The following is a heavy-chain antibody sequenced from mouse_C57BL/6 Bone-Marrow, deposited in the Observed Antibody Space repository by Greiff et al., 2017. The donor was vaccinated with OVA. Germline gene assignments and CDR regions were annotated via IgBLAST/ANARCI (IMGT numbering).Heavy chain of an antibody. J-gene: IGHJ3*01. Sequence: VQLQQPGAELVKPGASVKLSCKASGYTFTSYWMQWVKQRPGQGLEWIGEIDPSDSYTNYNQKFKGKATLTVDTSSSTAYMQLSSLTSEDSAVYYCARSLGRRFAYWGQGTLVTVSA. CDR1: GYTFTSYW. V-gene: IGHV1-50*01. CDR2: IDPSDSYT. CDR3: ARSLGRRFAY. D-gene: IGHD4-1*01.